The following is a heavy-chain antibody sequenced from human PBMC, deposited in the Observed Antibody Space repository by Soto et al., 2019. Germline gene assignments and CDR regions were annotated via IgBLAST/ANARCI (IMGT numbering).Heavy chain of an antibody. CDR2: IIPIFGTA. J-gene: IGHJ2*01. CDR1: GGTFSSYA. CDR3: ARVPLRGAAAARYFDL. Sequence: QVQLVQSGAEVKKPGSSVKVSCKASGGTFSSYAISWVRQAPGQGLEWMGGIIPIFGTAHYAQKFQGRVTITADESTSTAYMELSSLRYEDTAVYYCARVPLRGAAAARYFDLWGRGTLVTVSS. D-gene: IGHD6-13*01. V-gene: IGHV1-69*01.